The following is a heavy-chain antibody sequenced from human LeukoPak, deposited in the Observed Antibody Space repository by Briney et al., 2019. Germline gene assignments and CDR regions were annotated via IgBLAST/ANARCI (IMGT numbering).Heavy chain of an antibody. Sequence: GGSLRLSCAASGFTFSSYWMSWVRQAPGEGLEYIANIKEDGSEKYYVDSVKGRFIISRDNARNSLFLQMNSLRVEDTAVYYCARDSSAERGQQLANWGQGTLVTVSS. CDR1: GFTFSSYW. CDR2: IKEDGSEK. CDR3: ARDSSAERGQQLAN. J-gene: IGHJ4*02. D-gene: IGHD6-13*01. V-gene: IGHV3-7*01.